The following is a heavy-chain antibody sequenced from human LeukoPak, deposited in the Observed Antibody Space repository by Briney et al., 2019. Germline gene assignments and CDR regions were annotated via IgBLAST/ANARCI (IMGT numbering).Heavy chain of an antibody. J-gene: IGHJ4*02. D-gene: IGHD5-18*01. V-gene: IGHV5-51*01. CDR1: GYSFTNYW. CDR3: ARRTGYSYPYPAPFDY. Sequence: GESLKISCKGSGYSFTNYWIGWVRQMPGKGLEWMGIIYPGDSDTRYSPSFQGQVTISADKSISTAYLQWSSLKASDTAMYYCARRTGYSYPYPAPFDYWGQGTLVAVSS. CDR2: IYPGDSDT.